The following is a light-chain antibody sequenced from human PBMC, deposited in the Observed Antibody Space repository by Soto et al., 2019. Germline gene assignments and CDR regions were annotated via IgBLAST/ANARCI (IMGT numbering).Light chain of an antibody. CDR2: EVT. Sequence: QSALTQPASVSGSPGQSMTISCTGTSSDVGSGNFVSWFQQHPGKAPELMIYEVTNRPSGVSYRFSGSKSGNTASLTISGLQAEDEADYYCSSFTTTNTWVFGGGTKLTVL. V-gene: IGLV2-14*01. CDR1: SSDVGSGNF. J-gene: IGLJ3*02. CDR3: SSFTTTNTWV.